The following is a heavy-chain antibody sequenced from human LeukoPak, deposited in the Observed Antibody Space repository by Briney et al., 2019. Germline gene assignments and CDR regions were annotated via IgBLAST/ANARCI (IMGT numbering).Heavy chain of an antibody. CDR1: GGSFSGYY. V-gene: IGHV4-34*01. J-gene: IGHJ4*02. CDR3: ARGRYYYGSGRHYTFRYYFDY. D-gene: IGHD3-10*01. CDR2: INHSGST. Sequence: SGTLSLTCAVYGGSFSGYYWSWIRQPPGKGLEWIGEINHSGSTNYNPSLKSRVTISVDTSKNQFSLKLSSVTAADTAVYYCARGRYYYGSGRHYTFRYYFDYWGQGTLVTVSS.